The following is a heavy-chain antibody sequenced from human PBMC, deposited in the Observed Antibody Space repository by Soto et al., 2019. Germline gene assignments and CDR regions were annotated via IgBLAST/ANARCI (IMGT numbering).Heavy chain of an antibody. J-gene: IGHJ5*02. CDR2: IYYSGST. D-gene: IGHD5-12*01. Sequence: TMSVTCTVSGGYISSGGGCWSWIRQPPGKGLEWIGYIYYSGSTYYNPSLKSRVTISVDTSKNQFSLKLSSVTAADTAVYYCARDLSDGYNYPLGFDTCGQGTLVTVPS. CDR3: ARDLSDGYNYPLGFDT. V-gene: IGHV4-30-4*01. CDR1: GGYISSGGGC.